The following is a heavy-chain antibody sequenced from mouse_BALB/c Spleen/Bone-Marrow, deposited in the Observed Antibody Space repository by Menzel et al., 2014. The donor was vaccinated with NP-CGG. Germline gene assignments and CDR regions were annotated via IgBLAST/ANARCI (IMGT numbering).Heavy chain of an antibody. V-gene: IGHV1-69*02. CDR2: IYPSDSYT. D-gene: IGHD1-1*01. CDR1: GYTFTSYW. Sequence: VQLQQSGAELVRPGASVKLSCKASGYTFTSYWINWVKQRPGQGLEWIGNIYPSDSYTNYNQKFKDKATLTVDKSSSTAYMQLSSPTSEDSAVYYCPRVGGSGSRAWFAYWGQGTLVTVSA. J-gene: IGHJ3*01. CDR3: PRVGGSGSRAWFAY.